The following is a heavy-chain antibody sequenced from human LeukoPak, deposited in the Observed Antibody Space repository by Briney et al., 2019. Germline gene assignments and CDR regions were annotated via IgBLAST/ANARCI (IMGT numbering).Heavy chain of an antibody. CDR3: ARGDYVWGSYRHFDY. CDR2: ISISSSTI. V-gene: IGHV3-11*04. J-gene: IGHJ4*02. Sequence: KPGGSLRLSCAASGFTFTDYFMSWIRQAPGKGLEWVSYISISSSTIYYADSVKGRFTISRDNAKNSLYLQMNSLRAEDTAVYYCARGDYVWGSYRHFDYWGQGTLVTVSS. CDR1: GFTFTDYF. D-gene: IGHD3-16*02.